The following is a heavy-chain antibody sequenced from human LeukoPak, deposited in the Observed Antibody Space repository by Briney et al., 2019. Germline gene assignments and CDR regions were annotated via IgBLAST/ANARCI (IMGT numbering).Heavy chain of an antibody. Sequence: ASVKVSCKASGGTFSSYAISWVRQAPGQGLEWMGGIIPIFGTANYAQQFQGRVTITADESTSTVYMELSSLRSEDTAVYYCAREALVVPAAMPAFDYWGQGTLVTVSS. CDR3: AREALVVPAAMPAFDY. V-gene: IGHV1-69*13. CDR2: IIPIFGTA. CDR1: GGTFSSYA. J-gene: IGHJ4*02. D-gene: IGHD2-2*01.